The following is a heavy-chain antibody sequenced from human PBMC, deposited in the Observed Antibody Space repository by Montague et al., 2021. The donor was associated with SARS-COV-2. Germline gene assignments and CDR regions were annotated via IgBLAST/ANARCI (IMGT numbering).Heavy chain of an antibody. D-gene: IGHD3-10*01. Sequence: ETLSFTCTVSGGSISSSNYYWGWIRQPPGKGLEWIGNMYYSGSTYYNPSLKSRVTISIDTSKNQFSLKLSSVTAADTAVYYCARDDIVLQGVTKGMDVWDQGTTVTVSS. CDR1: GGSISSSNYY. V-gene: IGHV4-39*07. J-gene: IGHJ6*02. CDR3: ARDDIVLQGVTKGMDV. CDR2: MYYSGST.